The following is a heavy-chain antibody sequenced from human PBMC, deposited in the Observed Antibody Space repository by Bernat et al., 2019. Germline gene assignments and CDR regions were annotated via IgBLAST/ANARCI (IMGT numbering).Heavy chain of an antibody. V-gene: IGHV3-48*02. CDR1: GISLSSYS. CDR2: ISSSSSTI. Sequence: EVQLVESGGGLVQPGGSLRLSCAASGISLSSYSMNWVHQAPGKGLEWVSYISSSSSTIYYADSVKGRFTISRDNAKNSLYLQMNSLRDEDTAVYYCARSALIAVAGIRNWFDPWGQGTLVTVSS. J-gene: IGHJ5*02. CDR3: ARSALIAVAGIRNWFDP. D-gene: IGHD6-19*01.